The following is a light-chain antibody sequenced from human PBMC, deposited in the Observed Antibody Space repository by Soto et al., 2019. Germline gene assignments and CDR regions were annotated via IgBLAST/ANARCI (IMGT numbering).Light chain of an antibody. CDR2: DAS. V-gene: IGKV3-11*02. CDR3: QQRHNWTRT. CDR1: QSVRTD. Sequence: EIVLTQSPATLSLSQGERATLSGRASQSVRTDLAWYQKKAGQDPRLIIYDASNRATGIPARFSGSESGRDFNLTISRLETEDCGFYEGQQRHNWTRTFGQLTEVDIK. J-gene: IGKJ1*01.